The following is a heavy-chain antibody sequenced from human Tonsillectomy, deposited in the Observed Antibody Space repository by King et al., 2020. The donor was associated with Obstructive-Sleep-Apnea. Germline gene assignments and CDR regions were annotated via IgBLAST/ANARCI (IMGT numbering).Heavy chain of an antibody. Sequence: VQLQQWGAGLLKPSETLSLTCAVYGGSFSGYYWSWIRQPPGKGLEWIGEINHSGSTNYNPPLKSGVTISVDTSKNHFSLKVSSVTAADTAMYYCAGGRCSGGSCYSQSWFDPWGQGTLVTVSS. CDR2: INHSGST. J-gene: IGHJ5*02. D-gene: IGHD2-15*01. V-gene: IGHV4-34*01. CDR3: AGGRCSGGSCYSQSWFDP. CDR1: GGSFSGYY.